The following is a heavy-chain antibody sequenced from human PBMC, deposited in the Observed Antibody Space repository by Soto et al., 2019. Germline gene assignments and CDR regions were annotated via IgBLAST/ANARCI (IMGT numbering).Heavy chain of an antibody. J-gene: IGHJ6*02. Sequence: QVQLVQSGAAVKKPGASVKVSCKASGYTFTSYGITWVRQAPGQGLEWMGWISAYNGNTNYVQKLQGRVTMTTDTSTSTAYMELKSLRSDYTAVYYCARDAFDDYVWGSYRYHGMDVWGQGTTVTVSS. CDR2: ISAYNGNT. V-gene: IGHV1-18*04. CDR3: ARDAFDDYVWGSYRYHGMDV. CDR1: GYTFTSYG. D-gene: IGHD3-16*02.